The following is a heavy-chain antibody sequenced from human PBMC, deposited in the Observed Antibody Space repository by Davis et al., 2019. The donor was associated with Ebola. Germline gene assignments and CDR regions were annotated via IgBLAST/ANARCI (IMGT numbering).Heavy chain of an antibody. V-gene: IGHV3-74*01. D-gene: IGHD6-19*01. CDR2: INSDGRTT. Sequence: GESLKISCAASEFTFSSYWMHWVRHAPGKGLVWVSRINSDGRTTAYADSVKGRFTISRDNAKNTLYLQMNSLRAEDTAVYYCARGRAVAEFDYWGQGTLVTVSS. J-gene: IGHJ4*02. CDR3: ARGRAVAEFDY. CDR1: EFTFSSYW.